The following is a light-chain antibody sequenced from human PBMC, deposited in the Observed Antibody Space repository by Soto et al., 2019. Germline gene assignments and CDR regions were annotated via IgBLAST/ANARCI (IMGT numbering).Light chain of an antibody. CDR2: DVT. CDR1: GSDVGGYNF. CDR3: SSCTSSSTLV. J-gene: IGLJ2*01. Sequence: QSALTQPASVSGSPGQSITISCTGTGSDVGGYNFVSWYQHHPGKVPKLMIYDVTNRPSGVSNRFSGSKSGNTASLTISGLQAEDEADYYCSSCTSSSTLVFGGGTKLTVL. V-gene: IGLV2-14*03.